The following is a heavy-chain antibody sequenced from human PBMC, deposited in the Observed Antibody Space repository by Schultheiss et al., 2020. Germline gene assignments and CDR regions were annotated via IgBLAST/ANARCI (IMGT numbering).Heavy chain of an antibody. J-gene: IGHJ4*02. CDR1: GGSISSSNW. CDR3: ARGASHFDY. Sequence: SETLSLTCAVSGGSISSSNWWSWVRQPPGKGLEWIGEINHSGSTNYNSSLKSRVTISVDTSKNQFSLKLSSVTAADTAVYYCARGASHFDYWGQGTLVTVSS. CDR2: INHSGST. V-gene: IGHV4-4*02.